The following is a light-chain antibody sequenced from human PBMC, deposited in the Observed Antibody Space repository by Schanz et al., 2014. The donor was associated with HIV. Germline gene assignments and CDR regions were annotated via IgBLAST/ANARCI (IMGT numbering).Light chain of an antibody. Sequence: QSVLTQPPSVSAAPGQKVTISCSGSSSNIGNNYVSWYQQLPGTAPKLLIYDNNKRPSGIPDRFSGSKSGTSATLAIIGLQTGDEADYYCATWHSSLREVVFGGGTKLTVL. CDR2: DNN. CDR1: SSNIGNNY. CDR3: ATWHSSLREVV. V-gene: IGLV1-51*01. J-gene: IGLJ2*01.